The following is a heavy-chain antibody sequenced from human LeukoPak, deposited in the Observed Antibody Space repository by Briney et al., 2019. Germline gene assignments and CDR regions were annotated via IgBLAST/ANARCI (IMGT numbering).Heavy chain of an antibody. CDR2: INSDGSST. V-gene: IGHV3-74*01. CDR3: ARVSSQWLWPYGMDV. D-gene: IGHD6-19*01. CDR1: GFTFSSYW. J-gene: IGHJ6*02. Sequence: GRSLRLSCAASGFTFSSYWMHWVRQAPGKGLVWVSRINSDGSSTSYADSVKGRFTISRDNAKNTLYLQMNSLRAEDTAVYYCARVSSQWLWPYGMDVWGQGTTVTVSS.